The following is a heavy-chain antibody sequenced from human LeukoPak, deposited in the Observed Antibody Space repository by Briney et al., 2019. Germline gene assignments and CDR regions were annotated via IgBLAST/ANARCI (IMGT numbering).Heavy chain of an antibody. CDR3: ARVDYDILTGYYFDY. D-gene: IGHD3-9*01. V-gene: IGHV1-2*02. Sequence: ASVKVSCKASGYTFTGYYMHWVRQAPGQGLEWMGWINPNSGGTNYAQKFQGRVTMTRDTSISTAYMGLSRLRSEDTAVYYCARVDYDILTGYYFDYWGQGTLVTVSS. CDR1: GYTFTGYY. CDR2: INPNSGGT. J-gene: IGHJ4*02.